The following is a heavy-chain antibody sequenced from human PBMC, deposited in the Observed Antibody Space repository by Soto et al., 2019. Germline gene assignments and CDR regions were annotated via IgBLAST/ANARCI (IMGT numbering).Heavy chain of an antibody. J-gene: IGHJ4*02. D-gene: IGHD3-22*01. CDR1: GFTFSSYG. CDR2: IWYDGSNK. Sequence: GGSLRLSCAASGFTFSSYGMHWVRQAPGKGLEWVAVIWYDGSNKYYADSVKGRFTISRDNSKNTLYLQMNSLRAEDTAVYYCARPYYYDSSGYFDYWGQGTLVTVSS. V-gene: IGHV3-33*01. CDR3: ARPYYYDSSGYFDY.